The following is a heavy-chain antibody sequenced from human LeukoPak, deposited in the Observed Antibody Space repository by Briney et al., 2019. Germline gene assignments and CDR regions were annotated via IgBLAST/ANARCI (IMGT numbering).Heavy chain of an antibody. J-gene: IGHJ4*02. CDR3: ARDTDPYSSSWRGYFDY. CDR1: GFTFSSYA. Sequence: GGSLRLSCAASGFTFSSYAMHWVRQTPGKGLEYVSAISSNGGSTYYANSVKGRFTISRDNSKNTLYLQMGSLRAEDMAVYYCARDTDPYSSSWRGYFDYWGQGTLVTVSS. CDR2: ISSNGGST. V-gene: IGHV3-64*01. D-gene: IGHD6-13*01.